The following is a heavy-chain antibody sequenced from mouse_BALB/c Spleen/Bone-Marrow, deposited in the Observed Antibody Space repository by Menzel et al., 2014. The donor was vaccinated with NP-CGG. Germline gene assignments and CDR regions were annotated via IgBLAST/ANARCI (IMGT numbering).Heavy chain of an antibody. V-gene: IGHV5-4*02. CDR1: GFTFSDYY. CDR3: AGTWEAMDY. J-gene: IGHJ4*01. D-gene: IGHD3-3*01. CDR2: ISDGGNYT. Sequence: EVKVVESGGGLVKPGGSLKLSCAASGFTFSDYYMYWVRQTPEKRLEWVATISDGGNYTYYPGSVKGRFTISRDNAKNNLYLQMSSLKSEDTAMYYCAGTWEAMDYWGQGTSVTVSS.